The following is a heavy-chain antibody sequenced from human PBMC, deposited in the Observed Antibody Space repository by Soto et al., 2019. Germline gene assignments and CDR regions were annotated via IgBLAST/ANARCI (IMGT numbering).Heavy chain of an antibody. Sequence: GGYLKIYRKGSGYNFNNYCIGWERQMPGKGLEWMGLIYPGDSDTRYRPSFQGQVTISADKSISTAYLQWSSLKASDTAMYYCARHNRYSSTWFEGWFDPWGQGTLVTVSS. CDR1: GYNFNNYC. D-gene: IGHD6-13*01. J-gene: IGHJ5*02. CDR3: ARHNRYSSTWFEGWFDP. V-gene: IGHV5-51*01. CDR2: IYPGDSDT.